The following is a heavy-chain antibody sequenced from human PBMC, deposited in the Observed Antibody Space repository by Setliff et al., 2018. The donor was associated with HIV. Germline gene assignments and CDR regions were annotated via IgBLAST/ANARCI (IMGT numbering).Heavy chain of an antibody. J-gene: IGHJ5*02. D-gene: IGHD3-10*01. CDR2: VFHSGSA. V-gene: IGHV4-4*02. Sequence: PSETLSLTCAVSGGPLNSRNWWSWVRQPPGKGLEWIGEVFHSGSANSNASLRSRVMISVDTSKNQFSLKLSAVTAADTAVYYCARDHVFGSRTGFDPWGPGRLVTVSS. CDR1: GGPLNSRNW. CDR3: ARDHVFGSRTGFDP.